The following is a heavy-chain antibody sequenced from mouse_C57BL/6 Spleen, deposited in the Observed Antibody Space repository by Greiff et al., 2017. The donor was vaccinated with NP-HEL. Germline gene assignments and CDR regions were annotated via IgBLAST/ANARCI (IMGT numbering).Heavy chain of an antibody. V-gene: IGHV5-17*01. CDR2: ISSGSSTI. CDR3: ARPNDYDVWFAY. Sequence: EVHLVESGGGLVKPGGSLKLSCAASGFTFSDYGMHWVRQAPEKGLEWVAYISSGSSTIYYADTVKGRFTISRDNAKNTLFLQRTSLRSEDTAMYYWARPNDYDVWFAYWGQGTLVTVSA. D-gene: IGHD2-4*01. J-gene: IGHJ3*01. CDR1: GFTFSDYG.